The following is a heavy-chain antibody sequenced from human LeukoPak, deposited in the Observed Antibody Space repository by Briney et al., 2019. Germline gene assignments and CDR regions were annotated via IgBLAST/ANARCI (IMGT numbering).Heavy chain of an antibody. CDR2: ISSSSSYI. CDR1: RFTFSSYS. V-gene: IGHV3-21*01. Sequence: GGSLRLSCAASRFTFSSYSMNWVRQAPGKGVEWVSSISSSSSYIYYADSVKGRFTISRDNAKNSLYLQMNSLRAEDTAVYYCARDAFSYYYYYMDVWGKGTTVTVSS. CDR3: ARDAFSYYYYYMDV. J-gene: IGHJ6*03.